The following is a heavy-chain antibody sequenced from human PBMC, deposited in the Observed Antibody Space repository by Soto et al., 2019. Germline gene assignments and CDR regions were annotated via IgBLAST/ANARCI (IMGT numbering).Heavy chain of an antibody. Sequence: GGSLRLSCAASGFTFSSYGMHWVRQAPGKGLEWVAVIWYDGSNKYYADSVKGRFTISRDNSKNTLSLQMNSLRAEDTVVYYCARDDQYYYDSSGYYAKYFQHWGQGTLVTVSS. CDR1: GFTFSSYG. D-gene: IGHD3-22*01. CDR3: ARDDQYYYDSSGYYAKYFQH. J-gene: IGHJ1*01. V-gene: IGHV3-33*01. CDR2: IWYDGSNK.